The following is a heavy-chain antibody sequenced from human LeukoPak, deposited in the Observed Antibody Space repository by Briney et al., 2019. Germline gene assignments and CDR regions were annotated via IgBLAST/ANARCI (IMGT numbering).Heavy chain of an antibody. CDR3: ATDHSTFYYYDSSGYNRWFDP. CDR1: GYTFTSYY. CDR2: INPSGGST. D-gene: IGHD3-22*01. V-gene: IGHV1-46*01. J-gene: IGHJ5*02. Sequence: WASVKVSCKASGYTFTSYYMHWVRQAPGQGLEWMGIINPSGGSTSYAQKFQGRVTMTEDTSTDTAYMELSSLRSEDTAVYYCATDHSTFYYYDSSGYNRWFDPWGQGTLVTVSS.